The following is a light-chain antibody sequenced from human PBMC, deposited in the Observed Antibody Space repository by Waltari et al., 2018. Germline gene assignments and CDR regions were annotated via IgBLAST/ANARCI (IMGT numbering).Light chain of an antibody. V-gene: IGKV3-15*01. J-gene: IGKJ4*01. Sequence: EVVMTQSPATLSVSPGERVTLSCRASQSIHDNLAWYQHRPGQAPRLLIYGASTRAPEIPGRFVGGGSGTEFTLTIRSLQSADSAVYYCQQYNVWPPLTFGGGTKVEIK. CDR1: QSIHDN. CDR3: QQYNVWPPLT. CDR2: GAS.